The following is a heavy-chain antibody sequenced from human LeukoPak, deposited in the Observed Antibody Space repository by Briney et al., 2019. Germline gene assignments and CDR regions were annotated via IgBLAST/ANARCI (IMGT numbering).Heavy chain of an antibody. J-gene: IGHJ4*02. CDR3: ARYGSGSPTHFDY. CDR1: GGSISSYY. V-gene: IGHV4-59*08. D-gene: IGHD3-10*01. CDR2: VYYRGSA. Sequence: SETLSLTCTVSGGSISSYYWSWIRQPPGRGLEWIGFVYYRGSAKYNPSLESRVTISVDTSKKQISLILKSVTAADTAVYYCARYGSGSPTHFDYWGQGTLVTVSS.